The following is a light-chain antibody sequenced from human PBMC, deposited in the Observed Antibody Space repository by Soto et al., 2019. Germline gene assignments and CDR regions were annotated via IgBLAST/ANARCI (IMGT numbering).Light chain of an antibody. CDR2: HAS. V-gene: IGKV1-5*01. J-gene: IGKJ1*01. Sequence: DIQMPQSPSTLSASVGDRVTITCRASQSISSYLNWYQQKPGTAPKLLIYHASTLESGVPSRFSGSGSGTEFSLTISSLQPDDFVTYYCQQYNTYSFGQGTKV. CDR1: QSISSY. CDR3: QQYNTYS.